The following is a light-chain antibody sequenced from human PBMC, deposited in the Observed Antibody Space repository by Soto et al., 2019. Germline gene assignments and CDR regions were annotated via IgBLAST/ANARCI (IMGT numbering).Light chain of an antibody. CDR3: QQRHMWPIT. CDR1: QSFRGL. V-gene: IGKV3-11*01. Sequence: EVVLTPSPVTLSLSPGERATLSCRASQSFRGLLAWYQQKPGQAPRLLIYDAYNRATGIPPRFSGSGSGTDFTLTISSLEPEDSAVYYCQQRHMWPITFGQGTRLETK. CDR2: DAY. J-gene: IGKJ5*01.